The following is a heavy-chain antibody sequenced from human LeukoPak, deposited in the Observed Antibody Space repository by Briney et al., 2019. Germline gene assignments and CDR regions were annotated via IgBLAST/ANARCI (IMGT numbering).Heavy chain of an antibody. CDR1: GYTFTSYG. CDR3: ARDGGYGSGSIYYYYYMDV. V-gene: IGHV1-18*01. Sequence: ASVKVSCKASGYTFTSYGISWVRQAPGQGIEWMGWISAYNGNTNYAQKLQGRVTMTTDTSTSTAYMELSSLRSEDTAVYYCARDGGYGSGSIYYYYYMDVWGKGTTVTVSS. D-gene: IGHD3-10*01. CDR2: ISAYNGNT. J-gene: IGHJ6*03.